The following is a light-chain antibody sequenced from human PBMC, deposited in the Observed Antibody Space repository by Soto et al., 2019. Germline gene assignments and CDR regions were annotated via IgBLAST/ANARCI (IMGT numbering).Light chain of an antibody. V-gene: IGLV2-8*01. CDR3: SSYAGSNNLI. CDR2: EVN. CDR1: SSDLGDYDY. Sequence: QSVLTQPPSASGSPGQSVTISSTGTSSDLGDYDYVSWYQQHPGKAPKLMIYEVNKRPSGVPDRFSGSKSGNTASLTVTGLQDEDEADYYCSSYAGSNNLIFGGGTKVTVL. J-gene: IGLJ2*01.